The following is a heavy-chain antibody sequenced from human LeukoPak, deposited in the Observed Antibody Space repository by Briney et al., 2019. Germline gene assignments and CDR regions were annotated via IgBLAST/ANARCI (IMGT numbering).Heavy chain of an antibody. CDR3: ARDRYGSGSYYAPYNWFDP. V-gene: IGHV4-30-4*01. CDR1: GGSISSGDYY. J-gene: IGHJ5*02. D-gene: IGHD3-10*01. Sequence: SQTLSLTCTVSGGSISSGDYYWSWIRQPPGKGLEWIGYIYYSGSTYYNPSLKSRVTISVDTSKNQFSLKLSSVTAADTAVYYCARDRYGSGSYYAPYNWFDPWGQGTLVTASS. CDR2: IYYSGST.